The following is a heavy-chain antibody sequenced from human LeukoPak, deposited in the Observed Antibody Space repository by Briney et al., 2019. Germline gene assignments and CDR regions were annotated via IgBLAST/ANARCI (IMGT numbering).Heavy chain of an antibody. J-gene: IGHJ4*02. D-gene: IGHD6-13*01. CDR2: IIPIFGTA. V-gene: IGHV1-69*06. CDR3: AGSSTYTSSWYFDS. CDR1: GGTFSSYA. Sequence: SVKVSCKASGGTFSSYAISWVRQAPGQGLEWMGGIIPIFGTANYAQKLQGRVTMTADTSTSTAYMELRSLRSDDTAVYYCAGSSTYTSSWYFDSWGQGTLVTVSS.